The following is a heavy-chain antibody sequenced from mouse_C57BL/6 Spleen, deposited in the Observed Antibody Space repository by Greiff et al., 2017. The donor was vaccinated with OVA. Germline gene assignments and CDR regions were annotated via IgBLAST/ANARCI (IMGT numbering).Heavy chain of an antibody. J-gene: IGHJ2*01. Sequence: SGPGLVAPSHILSITCTFSGFSLTSYAISWVRQPPGKGLEWLGVIWTGGGTNYNSALKSRLSISKDNSKSQVFLKMNSLQTDDTARYYCATLGQGFDYWGQGTTLTVSS. D-gene: IGHD3-3*01. V-gene: IGHV2-9-1*01. CDR3: ATLGQGFDY. CDR1: GFSLTSYA. CDR2: IWTGGGT.